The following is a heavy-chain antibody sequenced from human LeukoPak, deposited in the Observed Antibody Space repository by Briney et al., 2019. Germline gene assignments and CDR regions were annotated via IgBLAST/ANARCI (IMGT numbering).Heavy chain of an antibody. D-gene: IGHD3-10*01. J-gene: IGHJ4*02. V-gene: IGHV4-31*03. CDR1: GVPISSGGYY. CDR3: ARWAVRGVVNFDY. Sequence: SETLSLTCSVSGVPISSGGYYWSWIRRHPGMGLEWIGHVYHSGTTNYNPSLKSRVTISADTSKNQFSLKLNSVTAADTAVYFCARWAVRGVVNFDYWGQGIRVTVSS. CDR2: VYHSGTT.